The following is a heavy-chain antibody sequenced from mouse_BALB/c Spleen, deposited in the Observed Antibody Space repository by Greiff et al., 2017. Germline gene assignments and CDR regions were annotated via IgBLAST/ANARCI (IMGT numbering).Heavy chain of an antibody. CDR3: ARWRGYDGHYFDY. D-gene: IGHD2-2*01. CDR1: GFTFSSFG. Sequence: EVNVVESGGGLVQPGGSRKLSCAASGFTFSSFGMHWVRQAPEKGLEWVAYISSGSSTIYYADTVKGRFTISRDNPKNTLFLQMTSLRSEDTAMYYCARWRGYDGHYFDYWGQGTTLTVSS. V-gene: IGHV5-17*02. J-gene: IGHJ2*01. CDR2: ISSGSSTI.